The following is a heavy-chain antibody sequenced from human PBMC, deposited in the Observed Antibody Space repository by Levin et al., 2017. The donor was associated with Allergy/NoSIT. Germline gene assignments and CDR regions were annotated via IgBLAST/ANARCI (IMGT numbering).Heavy chain of an antibody. CDR1: GFTFSIYW. J-gene: IGHJ4*02. CDR2: IDQDGSEK. CDR3: ARDPYSSTWSHSRNDY. V-gene: IGHV3-7*04. Sequence: GGSLRLSCAASGFTFSIYWLTWVRQAPGKGLEWVANIDQDGSEKNYLDSVKGRFTISRDNAKNSLYLQMNSLRVEDTAVYYCARDPYSSTWSHSRNDYWGQGTLVTVSS. D-gene: IGHD6-13*01.